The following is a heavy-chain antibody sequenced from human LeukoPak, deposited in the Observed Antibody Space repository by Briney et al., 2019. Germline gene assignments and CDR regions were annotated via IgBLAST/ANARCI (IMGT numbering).Heavy chain of an antibody. J-gene: IGHJ5*01. Sequence: GGSLRLSCAASGFTFSSYGMHWVRQAPGKGLEGVAVISYDGSNKYYADSVKGRFTISRDNSKNTLYLQMNSLSAEDTAVYYCAKDGIPYDSGSRAYNWFDSWGQGTLVTVSS. CDR1: GFTFSSYG. CDR3: AKDGIPYDSGSRAYNWFDS. D-gene: IGHD3-10*01. V-gene: IGHV3-30*18. CDR2: ISYDGSNK.